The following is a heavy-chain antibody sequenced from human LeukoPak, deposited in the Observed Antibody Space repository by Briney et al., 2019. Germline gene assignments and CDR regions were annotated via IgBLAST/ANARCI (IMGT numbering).Heavy chain of an antibody. Sequence: GGSLRLCCAASGFTFSSYWMHWVRHAPGKGLVWVSRINSDGSSTSYADSVKGRFTISRDNAKNTLYLQMNSLRAEDTAVYYCARALIGSYSPDFGYWGQGTLVTVSS. CDR2: INSDGSST. V-gene: IGHV3-74*01. CDR1: GFTFSSYW. D-gene: IGHD1-26*01. J-gene: IGHJ4*02. CDR3: ARALIGSYSPDFGY.